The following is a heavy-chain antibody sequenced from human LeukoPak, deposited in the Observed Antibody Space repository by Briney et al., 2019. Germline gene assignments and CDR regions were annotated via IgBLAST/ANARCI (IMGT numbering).Heavy chain of an antibody. J-gene: IGHJ3*02. D-gene: IGHD3-3*01. Sequence: GASVKVSCKASGYTITGYYTHWVRQAPGQGLEWMGWINANNDGSVYAQKFQGRVTMTRDTSINTAYMELSRLRSDDTAVYYCARKRGVGVDTNAFDMWGQGTMVTVSS. CDR1: GYTITGYY. CDR2: INANNDGS. CDR3: ARKRGVGVDTNAFDM. V-gene: IGHV1-2*02.